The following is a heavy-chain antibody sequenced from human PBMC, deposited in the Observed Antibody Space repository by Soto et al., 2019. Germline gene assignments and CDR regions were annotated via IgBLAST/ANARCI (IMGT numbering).Heavy chain of an antibody. V-gene: IGHV1-46*01. CDR1: GYTFTSYY. CDR2: INPSGGST. CDR3: ARGTAMTKDAFDI. Sequence: QVQLVQSGAEVKKPGASVKVSCKASGYTFTSYYMHWVRQAPGQGLEWMGIINPSGGSTSYAQKFQGGVTMTRDMSTSTVYMELSSLRSEDTAVYYCARGTAMTKDAFDIWGQGTMVTVSS. D-gene: IGHD5-18*01. J-gene: IGHJ3*02.